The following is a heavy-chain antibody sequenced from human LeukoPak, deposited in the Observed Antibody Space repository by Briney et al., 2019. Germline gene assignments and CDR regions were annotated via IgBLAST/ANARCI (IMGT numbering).Heavy chain of an antibody. CDR2: IYSGGST. D-gene: IGHD3-22*01. V-gene: IGHV3-53*01. J-gene: IGHJ4*02. Sequence: GGSLRLSCAASGFTVSSNYMSWVRQAPGKGLEWVSVIYSGGSTYYTGSVKGRFTISRDNSKNTLYLQMDSLRAEDTAVYYCARDLDYYDSSGYYGHFDYWGQGTLVTVSS. CDR3: ARDLDYYDSSGYYGHFDY. CDR1: GFTVSSNY.